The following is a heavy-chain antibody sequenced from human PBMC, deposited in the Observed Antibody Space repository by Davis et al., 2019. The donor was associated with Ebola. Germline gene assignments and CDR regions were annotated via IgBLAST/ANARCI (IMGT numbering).Heavy chain of an antibody. D-gene: IGHD4-17*01. Sequence: PSETLSLTCAVYGGSFSGYYWSWIRQPPGKGLEWIGYIYYSGSTNYNPSLKSRVTISVDTSKNQFSLKLSSVTAADTAVYYCARGPDYAKLGAFDIWGQGTMVTVSS. V-gene: IGHV4-59*01. CDR3: ARGPDYAKLGAFDI. CDR1: GGSFSGYY. CDR2: IYYSGST. J-gene: IGHJ3*02.